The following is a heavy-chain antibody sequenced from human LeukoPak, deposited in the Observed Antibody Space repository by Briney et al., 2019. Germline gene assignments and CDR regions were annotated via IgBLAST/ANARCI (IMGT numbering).Heavy chain of an antibody. CDR3: VRGPRYYDDSGFHYGVFDI. Sequence: PGGSLRLSCAASEVTVTSNYMSWVHQAPGKGLQWVSVIYPGGDIYYSDSVKGRFIISRDNSKNTLSLQMNSLTADDTAVCYCVRGPRYYDDSGFHYGVFDIWGQGTVVTVSS. J-gene: IGHJ3*02. D-gene: IGHD3-22*01. CDR2: IYPGGDI. CDR1: EVTVTSNY. V-gene: IGHV3-53*01.